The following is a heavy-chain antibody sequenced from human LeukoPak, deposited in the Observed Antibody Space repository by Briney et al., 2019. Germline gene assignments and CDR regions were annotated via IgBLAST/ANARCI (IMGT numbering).Heavy chain of an antibody. J-gene: IGHJ4*02. Sequence: SSVKVSCKASGGTFSSYAISWVRQAPGQGLEWMGRIIPIFGIANYAQKFQGRVTITADKSTSTAYMELSSLRSEDTAVYYCARDGYCSGGSCYSRPHFDYWGQGTLVTVSS. V-gene: IGHV1-69*04. D-gene: IGHD2-15*01. CDR3: ARDGYCSGGSCYSRPHFDY. CDR1: GGTFSSYA. CDR2: IIPIFGIA.